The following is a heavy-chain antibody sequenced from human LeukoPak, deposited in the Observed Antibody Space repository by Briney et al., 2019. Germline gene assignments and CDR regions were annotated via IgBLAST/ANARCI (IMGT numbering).Heavy chain of an antibody. CDR3: ARHPTTVTTSGNWFDP. J-gene: IGHJ5*02. Sequence: SETLSLTCTVSGGSINFYYWSWIRQPPGKGLEWIGYIYYIGSTNYNPSLKSRVTISLDTSKNQFSLKLSSVTAADTAVYYCARHPTTVTTSGNWFDPWGQGTLVTVSS. V-gene: IGHV4-59*08. CDR1: GGSINFYY. CDR2: IYYIGST. D-gene: IGHD4-17*01.